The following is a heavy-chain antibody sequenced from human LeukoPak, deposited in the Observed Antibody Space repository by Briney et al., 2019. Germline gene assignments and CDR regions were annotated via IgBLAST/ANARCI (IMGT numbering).Heavy chain of an antibody. Sequence: GGSLRLSCAASGFTFSSYWMSWVPQAPGKGLEWVANIKRDGSEKYYVDSVKGRFTISRDNAKNSLYLQMNSLKAEDTAVYYCAREPFHYYGSGSYYNSNTGDYWGQGTLVTVSS. J-gene: IGHJ4*02. CDR2: IKRDGSEK. V-gene: IGHV3-7*01. CDR3: AREPFHYYGSGSYYNSNTGDY. CDR1: GFTFSSYW. D-gene: IGHD3-10*01.